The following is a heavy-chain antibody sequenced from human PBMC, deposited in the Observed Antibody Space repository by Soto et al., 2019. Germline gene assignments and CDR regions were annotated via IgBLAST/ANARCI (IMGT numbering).Heavy chain of an antibody. Sequence: QVQLVESGGGVVQPGRSLRLSCAASGFTFSSYGMHWVRQAPGKGLEWVAVISYDGSNKYYADSVKGRFTISRDNSKKRVYLRMNGLRAEATAVYYCAKVLYYREWPHSYFEYWGQGTLVTVSS. D-gene: IGHD3-22*01. J-gene: IGHJ4*02. CDR3: AKVLYYREWPHSYFEY. V-gene: IGHV3-30*18. CDR2: ISYDGSNK. CDR1: GFTFSSYG.